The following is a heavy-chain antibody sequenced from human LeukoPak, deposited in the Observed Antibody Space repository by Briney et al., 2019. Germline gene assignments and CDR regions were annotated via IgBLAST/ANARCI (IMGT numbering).Heavy chain of an antibody. Sequence: GGSLRLSCAASGFTFSSYAMSWVRQAPGKGLEWVAVIWYDGSNKYYADSVKGRFTISRDNSKNTLYLQMNSLRAEDTAVYYCARAAYSSSLGFDYWGQGTLVTVSS. CDR1: GFTFSSYA. CDR3: ARAAYSSSLGFDY. CDR2: IWYDGSNK. D-gene: IGHD6-6*01. J-gene: IGHJ4*02. V-gene: IGHV3-33*08.